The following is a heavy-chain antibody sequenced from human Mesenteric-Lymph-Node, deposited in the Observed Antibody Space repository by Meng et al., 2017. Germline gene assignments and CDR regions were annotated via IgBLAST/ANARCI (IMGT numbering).Heavy chain of an antibody. D-gene: IGHD6-6*01. CDR2: INSDGSST. CDR3: ARDSTRAARQFDY. J-gene: IGHJ4*02. V-gene: IGHV3-74*01. CDR1: RFTFSDYW. Sequence: GESLKISCEASRFTFSDYWMHWVRQAPGKGPLWVSLINSDGSSTNYADSVKGRFTISRDNAKNTLYLQMNSLRAEDTAVYYCARDSTRAARQFDYWGQGTLVTVSS.